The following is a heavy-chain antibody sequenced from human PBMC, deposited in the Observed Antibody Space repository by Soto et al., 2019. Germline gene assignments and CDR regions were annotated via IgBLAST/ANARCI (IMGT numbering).Heavy chain of an antibody. Sequence: ESGPTLVNPTQTLTLTCTFSGFSLSTSGMRVSWIRQPPGKALEWLARIDWDDDKIYSTSLKTRLTISKDTSKNQVVLTMTNMDPVDTATYYCARTGDDSSGHYLNYFDCWGQGTLVTVSS. CDR1: GFSLSTSGMR. J-gene: IGHJ4*02. CDR2: IDWDDDK. D-gene: IGHD3-22*01. CDR3: ARTGDDSSGHYLNYFDC. V-gene: IGHV2-70*04.